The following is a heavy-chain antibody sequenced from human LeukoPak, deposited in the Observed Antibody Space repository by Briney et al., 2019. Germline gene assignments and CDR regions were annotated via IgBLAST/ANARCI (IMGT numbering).Heavy chain of an antibody. CDR3: AREGSDEFADI. J-gene: IGHJ3*02. CDR1: GFTFTNHD. CDR2: INPAGRT. D-gene: IGHD3-10*01. Sequence: GGSLRLSCAASGFTFTNHDMHWVRQETGKGLEWVSAINPAGRTYYADSVRGRFIISRENAKNSFYLQLNSLRVEDTAIYYCAREGSDEFADIWGQGTFVTVSS. V-gene: IGHV3-13*01.